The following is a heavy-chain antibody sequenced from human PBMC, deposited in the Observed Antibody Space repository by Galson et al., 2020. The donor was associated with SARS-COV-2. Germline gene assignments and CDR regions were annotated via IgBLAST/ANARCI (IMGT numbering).Heavy chain of an antibody. Sequence: GGSLRLSCATSGFTFSNYWMSWVRQAPGKGLEWVANVMKDGIDKYYAGSVKGRFTISRDTAKNSLYLQMDSLTADDTAVYYCASLDWVRVRGAQGYWGQGTLVTVS. J-gene: IGHJ4*02. CDR3: ASLDWVRVRGAQGY. V-gene: IGHV3-7*01. CDR2: VMKDGIDK. D-gene: IGHD3-10*01. CDR1: GFTFSNYW.